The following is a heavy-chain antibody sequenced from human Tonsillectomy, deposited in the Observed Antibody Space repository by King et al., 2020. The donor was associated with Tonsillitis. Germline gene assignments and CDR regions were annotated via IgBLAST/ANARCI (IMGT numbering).Heavy chain of an antibody. Sequence: VQLVESGGGVVQPGRSLRLSCAASGFIFGSYAMQWVRQAPGRGPEWVAVIWHDGSNEFYADSVKGRFTISRENSKKTLYLQMNSLRAEDTAVYYCANTPGGGGLYQYTDVWGKGTTVTVSS. CDR2: IWHDGSNE. V-gene: IGHV3-33*06. D-gene: IGHD2-2*02. CDR3: ANTPGGGGLYQYTDV. CDR1: GFIFGSYA. J-gene: IGHJ6*03.